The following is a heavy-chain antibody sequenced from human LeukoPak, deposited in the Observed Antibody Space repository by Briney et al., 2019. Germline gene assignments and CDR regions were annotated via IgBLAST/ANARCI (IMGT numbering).Heavy chain of an antibody. CDR2: INPSGGST. J-gene: IGHJ3*02. Sequence: ASVKVSCKASGYTFTSYYMHWVRWAPGQGLEWMGIINPSGGSTSYAQKFQGRVTMTRDTSTSTVYMELSSLRSEDTAVYYCAREERFLEWFDIWGQGTMVTVSS. CDR3: AREERFLEWFDI. D-gene: IGHD3-3*01. CDR1: GYTFTSYY. V-gene: IGHV1-46*01.